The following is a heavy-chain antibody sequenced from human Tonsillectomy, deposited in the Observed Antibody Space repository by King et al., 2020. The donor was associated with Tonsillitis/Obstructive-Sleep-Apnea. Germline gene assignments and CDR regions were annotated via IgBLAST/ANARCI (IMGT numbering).Heavy chain of an antibody. CDR1: GFTFSRSA. CDR3: AADPSYDVWYSFDQ. Sequence: QLVQSGPEVKKPGTSVKVSCKASGFTFSRSAIQWVRQASGERLEWIGCIVVGSGSTNYAEKIQDRVSITTDISTGTAYMELSSLTSEDTAVYYCAADPSYDVWYSFDQWGQGTLVTVSS. J-gene: IGHJ4*02. V-gene: IGHV1-58*02. D-gene: IGHD3-3*01. CDR2: IVVGSGST.